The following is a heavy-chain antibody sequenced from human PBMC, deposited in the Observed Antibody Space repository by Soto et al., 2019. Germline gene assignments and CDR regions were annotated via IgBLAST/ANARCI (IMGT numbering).Heavy chain of an antibody. J-gene: IGHJ6*02. CDR1: GGSFSGYY. D-gene: IGHD3-3*01. Sequence: PSETLSLTCAVYGGSFSGYYWSWIRQPPGKGLEWIGEVNHSGSTNYNPSLKSRVTISVDTSKNQFSLKLSSVTAADTAVYYCARLDGNYDFWSGYYSPNYYGMDVWGQGTTVTVSS. V-gene: IGHV4-34*01. CDR3: ARLDGNYDFWSGYYSPNYYGMDV. CDR2: VNHSGST.